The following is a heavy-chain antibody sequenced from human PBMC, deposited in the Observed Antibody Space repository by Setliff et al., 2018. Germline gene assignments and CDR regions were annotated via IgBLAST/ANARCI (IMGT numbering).Heavy chain of an antibody. D-gene: IGHD3-22*01. J-gene: IGHJ4*02. Sequence: PSETLSLTCTVSGASISSYYWSWTRQPPGKGLEWIGYIYYGGTTNYNPSLKSRVSISLDTSKSQFSLRLSSLTAADTAVYYCARHRRDSSGNYFVGLYYFDYWGQGTPVTVSS. V-gene: IGHV4-59*08. CDR3: ARHRRDSSGNYFVGLYYFDY. CDR1: GASISSYY. CDR2: IYYGGTT.